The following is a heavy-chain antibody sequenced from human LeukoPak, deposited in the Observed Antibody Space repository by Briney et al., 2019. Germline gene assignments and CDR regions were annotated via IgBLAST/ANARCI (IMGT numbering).Heavy chain of an antibody. Sequence: SETLSLTCTVSGGSISSSSYYWGWIRQPPGKGLEWIGSIYYSGSTYYNPSLKSRVTISVDTSKNQFSLKLSSVTAADTAVYYCARVWFGVDNWFDPWGQGTLVTVSS. D-gene: IGHD3-10*01. V-gene: IGHV4-39*07. CDR1: GGSISSSSYY. CDR2: IYYSGST. J-gene: IGHJ5*02. CDR3: ARVWFGVDNWFDP.